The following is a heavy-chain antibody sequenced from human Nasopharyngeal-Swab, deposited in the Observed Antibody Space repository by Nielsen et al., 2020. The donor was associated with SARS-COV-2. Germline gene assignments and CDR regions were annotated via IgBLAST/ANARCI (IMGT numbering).Heavy chain of an antibody. CDR1: GYTLTELS. CDR2: FDPEDGET. Sequence: ASVKVSCKVSGYTLTELSMHWVRQAPGKGLEWMGGFDPEDGETIYAQKFQGRVTMTRDTSISTAHMELSRLRSDDTAVYYCARAAGQDFWSGYLPEIYYFDYWGQGTLVTVSS. D-gene: IGHD3-3*01. J-gene: IGHJ4*02. V-gene: IGHV1-24*01. CDR3: ARAAGQDFWSGYLPEIYYFDY.